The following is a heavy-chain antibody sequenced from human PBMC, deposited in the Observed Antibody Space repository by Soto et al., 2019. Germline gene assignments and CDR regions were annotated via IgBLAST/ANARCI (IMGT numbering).Heavy chain of an antibody. CDR2: IKSKTEGGTT. CDR1: GFPFSNAW. V-gene: IGHV3-15*01. CDR3: TTDSAHSWSDYYDVDY. D-gene: IGHD3-3*02. Sequence: GGSLRLSCAASGFPFSNAWMSWVRQAPGKGLEWVGRIKSKTEGGTTDYAAPVKGRFTISRDDSENTLYLQMNSLKAEDTAVYYCTTDSAHSWSDYYDVDYWGQGTLVTVSS. J-gene: IGHJ4*02.